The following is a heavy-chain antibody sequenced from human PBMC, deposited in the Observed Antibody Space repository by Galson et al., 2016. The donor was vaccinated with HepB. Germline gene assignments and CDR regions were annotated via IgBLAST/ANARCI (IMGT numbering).Heavy chain of an antibody. V-gene: IGHV5-51*01. Sequence: QSGAEVKKPGESLKISCQGSDYNFRGYWIGWVRQMPGKGLEWMGIIFPGHSDATYSQSFQGHVTISVDTSIDTAYLQWDSLKASDSAIYYCEIFNHRLRYCSPCNCPFDYWGQGTLVTVSS. CDR3: EIFNHRLRYCSPCNCPFDY. J-gene: IGHJ4*02. D-gene: IGHD2-15*01. CDR1: DYNFRGYW. CDR2: IFPGHSDA.